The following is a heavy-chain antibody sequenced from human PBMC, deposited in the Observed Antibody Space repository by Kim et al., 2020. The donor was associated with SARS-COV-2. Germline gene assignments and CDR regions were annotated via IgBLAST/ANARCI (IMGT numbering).Heavy chain of an antibody. Sequence: GGSLRLSCAASGFTFSNDWMRWVRQTAGKGLEWVSRVDAEGTGRTYKDAVQVRFTVTRDNASKNVYLQMQRRRDEDKAVYYCGSVFDYWGDGILVTVSS. V-gene: IGHV3-74*01. J-gene: IGHJ4*01. D-gene: IGHD2-15*01. CDR1: GFTFSNDW. CDR2: VDAEGTGR. CDR3: GSVFDY.